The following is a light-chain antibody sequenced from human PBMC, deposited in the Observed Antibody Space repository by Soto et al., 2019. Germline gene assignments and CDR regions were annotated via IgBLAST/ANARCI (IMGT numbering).Light chain of an antibody. CDR2: DVF. J-gene: IGKJ5*01. Sequence: EIVLTQSPTILSVSPGERATLSCRASQTVSRNLAWYQQRPGQAPRLLIYDVFTRAAGIPARFSGSGSETEFTLTIRSLQSEDFAVYYCQQYNNWPSFGQGTRLEIK. CDR3: QQYNNWPS. CDR1: QTVSRN. V-gene: IGKV3-15*01.